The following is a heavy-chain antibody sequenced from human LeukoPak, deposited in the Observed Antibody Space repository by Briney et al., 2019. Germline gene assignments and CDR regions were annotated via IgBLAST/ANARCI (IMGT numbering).Heavy chain of an antibody. Sequence: SETLSLTCAVYGGSFSGYYWSWIRQPPGKGLEWIGEINHSGSTNYNPSLKSRVTISVDTSKNQFSLKLSSVTAADTAVYYCARDGDRIAAAGNFDYWGQGTLVTVSS. CDR1: GGSFSGYY. CDR3: ARDGDRIAAAGNFDY. D-gene: IGHD6-13*01. CDR2: INHSGST. V-gene: IGHV4-34*01. J-gene: IGHJ4*02.